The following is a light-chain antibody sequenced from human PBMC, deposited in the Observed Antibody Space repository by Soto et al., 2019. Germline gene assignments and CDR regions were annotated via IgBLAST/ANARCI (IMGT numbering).Light chain of an antibody. V-gene: IGLV1-51*01. Sequence: QSVLTQPPSVSAAPGQTVTISCSGSSSNIGNNYVSWYQQLPGTAPKLLIYDNNKRPSGIPDRFSGSKSGTSATLGITGLQTGDEADYYCGTWDNSLSAVRFGGGTKLTVL. CDR1: SSNIGNNY. J-gene: IGLJ2*01. CDR3: GTWDNSLSAVR. CDR2: DNN.